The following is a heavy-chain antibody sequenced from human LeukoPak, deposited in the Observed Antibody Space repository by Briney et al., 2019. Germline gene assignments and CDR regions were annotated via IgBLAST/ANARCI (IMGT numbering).Heavy chain of an antibody. Sequence: SETLSLTCAVYGGSFSGYYWSWIRQPPGKGLEWIGEINHSGSTNYNPSLKSRVTISVDTSKNQFSLKLSSVTAADTAVYYCARGLRCSSSWYRWYFDLWGRGTLVTVSS. CDR1: GGSFSGYY. CDR2: INHSGST. V-gene: IGHV4-34*01. J-gene: IGHJ2*01. D-gene: IGHD6-13*01. CDR3: ARGLRCSSSWYRWYFDL.